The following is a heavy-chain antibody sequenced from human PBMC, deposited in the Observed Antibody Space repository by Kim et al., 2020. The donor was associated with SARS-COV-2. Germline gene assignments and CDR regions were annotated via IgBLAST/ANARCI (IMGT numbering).Heavy chain of an antibody. CDR3: ARESSSAIAVAGLIDY. J-gene: IGHJ4*02. D-gene: IGHD6-19*01. V-gene: IGHV4-59*01. Sequence: SLESRVTISVDTAKNQFSLKLSSVTAADAAVYYCARESSSAIAVAGLIDYWGQGTLVTVSS.